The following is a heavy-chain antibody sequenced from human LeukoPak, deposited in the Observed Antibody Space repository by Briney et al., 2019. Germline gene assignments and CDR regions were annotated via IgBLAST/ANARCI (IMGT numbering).Heavy chain of an antibody. D-gene: IGHD1-1*01. CDR3: ASRQLERQAHYYMDV. CDR2: ISAYNGNT. Sequence: GASVKVSCKGAGYNYNTYSIAWVRQAPGEGLEWMGWISAYNGNTNYAQNFQDRVTMTIDTSTSTGYMELRSLASDDTAVYYCASRQLERQAHYYMDVWGKGTTVFVSS. V-gene: IGHV1-18*01. J-gene: IGHJ6*03. CDR1: GYNYNTYS.